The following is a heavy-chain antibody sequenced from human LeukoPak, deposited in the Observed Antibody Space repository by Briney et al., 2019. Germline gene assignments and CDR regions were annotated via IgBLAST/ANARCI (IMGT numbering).Heavy chain of an antibody. CDR1: GYTFTGYY. CDR2: INPNSGGT. CDR3: ARDTRYCSGCSCDGDY. D-gene: IGHD2-15*01. Sequence: GASVKVSCKASGYTFTGYYMHWVRQAPGQGLEWMGWINPNSGGTNYAQKFQGRVTMTRDTSISTAYMELSRLRSDDTAVYYCARDTRYCSGCSCDGDYWGQGTLAPVSS. V-gene: IGHV1-2*02. J-gene: IGHJ4*02.